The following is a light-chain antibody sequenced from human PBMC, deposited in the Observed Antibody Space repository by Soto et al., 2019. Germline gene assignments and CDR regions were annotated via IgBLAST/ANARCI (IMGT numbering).Light chain of an antibody. CDR1: QSVSSN. CDR2: DAS. Sequence: EIVLTQSPATLSLSPGERATLSFGASQSVSSNLAWYQQKPGQAPRLLIYDASNRATGIPARFSGSGSGTDFTLTISSLEPEDFAVYYCQQRSNWPPITFGQGTRLEIK. CDR3: QQRSNWPPIT. V-gene: IGKV3-11*01. J-gene: IGKJ5*01.